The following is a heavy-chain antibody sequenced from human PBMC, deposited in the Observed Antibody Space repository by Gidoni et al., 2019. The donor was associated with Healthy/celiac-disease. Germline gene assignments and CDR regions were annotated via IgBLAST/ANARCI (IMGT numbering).Heavy chain of an antibody. CDR2: INPSGGST. CDR1: GYTFTSYY. D-gene: IGHD1-26*01. Sequence: QVQLVQSGAEVKKPGASVKVSCKASGYTFTSYYMHWVRQAPGQGLEWMGIINPSGGSTSYAPKFQGRVTMTRDTSTSTVYMELSSLRSEDTAVYYCARTDGVGAPYDDAFDIWGQGTMVTVSS. J-gene: IGHJ3*02. CDR3: ARTDGVGAPYDDAFDI. V-gene: IGHV1-46*01.